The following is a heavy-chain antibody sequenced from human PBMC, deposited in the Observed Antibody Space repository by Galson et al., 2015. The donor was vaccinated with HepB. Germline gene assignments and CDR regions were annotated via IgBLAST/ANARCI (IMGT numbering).Heavy chain of an antibody. J-gene: IGHJ3*02. CDR2: INPSGGST. CDR1: GYTFTSYY. V-gene: IGHV1-46*01. CDR3: ARDRIGDFWSGFKDAFDI. Sequence: SVKVSCKASGYTFTSYYMHWVRQAPGQGLEWMGIINPSGGSTSYAQKFQGRVTMTRDTSTSTVYMELSSLRSEDTAVYYCARDRIGDFWSGFKDAFDIWGQGTMVTVSS. D-gene: IGHD3-3*01.